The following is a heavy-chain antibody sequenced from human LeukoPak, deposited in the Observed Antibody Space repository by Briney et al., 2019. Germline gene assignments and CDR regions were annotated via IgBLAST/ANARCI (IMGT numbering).Heavy chain of an antibody. CDR3: ARGPAEEVVGIDY. CDR2: INPNSGGT. Sequence: ASVKVSCKASGYTFTGYYMHWVRQAPGQGLEWMGWINPNSGGTNYAQKFQGRVTMTRDTSISTAYMELSSLTSDDTAVYYCARGPAEEVVGIDYWGQGTLVTVSS. CDR1: GYTFTGYY. V-gene: IGHV1-2*02. J-gene: IGHJ4*02. D-gene: IGHD2-2*01.